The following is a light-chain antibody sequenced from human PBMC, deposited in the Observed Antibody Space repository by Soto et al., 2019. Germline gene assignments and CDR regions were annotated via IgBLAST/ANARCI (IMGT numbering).Light chain of an antibody. CDR2: EVS. J-gene: IGLJ1*01. CDR1: SSDVGGYNY. Sequence: QSALTQPASVSGSPGQSITISCTGTSSDVGGYNYVSWYQQHPGKAPKLMIYEVSNRPSGVSNRFSVSKSGNTASLTISGLQAEDEADDFCSSYGSTSTRYVFGTGTKLTVL. V-gene: IGLV2-14*01. CDR3: SSYGSTSTRYV.